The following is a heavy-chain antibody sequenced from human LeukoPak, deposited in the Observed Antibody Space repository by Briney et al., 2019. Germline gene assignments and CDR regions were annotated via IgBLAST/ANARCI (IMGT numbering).Heavy chain of an antibody. Sequence: SETLSLTCTVSGGSISSYYWSWIRQPAGKGLEWIGRIYTSGSTNHNPSLKSRVTMSVDTSKNQFSLKLSSVTAADTAVYYCARVLSITIFGVVTEQDAFDIWGQGTMVTVSS. J-gene: IGHJ3*02. CDR2: IYTSGST. D-gene: IGHD3-3*01. CDR3: ARVLSITIFGVVTEQDAFDI. V-gene: IGHV4-4*07. CDR1: GGSISSYY.